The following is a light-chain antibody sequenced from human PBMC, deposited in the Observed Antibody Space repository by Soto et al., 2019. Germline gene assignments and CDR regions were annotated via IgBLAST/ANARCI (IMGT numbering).Light chain of an antibody. CDR3: QRFNRFPYT. Sequence: DIQMTQSPSTLSASVGDRVTITCRASQSIGNLLAWYQQRPGKAPKLLIYKASNLESGFPSRFSGSGSGTEFTLTISSLQPDDVATYYCQRFNRFPYTFGQGTKLEIK. J-gene: IGKJ2*01. V-gene: IGKV1-5*03. CDR2: KAS. CDR1: QSIGNL.